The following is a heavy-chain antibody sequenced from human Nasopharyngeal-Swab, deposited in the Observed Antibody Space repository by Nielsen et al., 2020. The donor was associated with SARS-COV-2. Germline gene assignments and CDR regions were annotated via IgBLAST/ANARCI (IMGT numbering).Heavy chain of an antibody. Sequence: SETLSLTCTVSGGSISSSSYYWGWIRQPPGKGLGWIGSIYYSGSTYYNPSLKSRVTISVDTSKNHFSLKLSSVTAADTAVYYCARRGEGSGWTRGNNWFDPWGQGTLVTVSS. J-gene: IGHJ5*02. D-gene: IGHD6-19*01. CDR2: IYYSGST. CDR1: GGSISSSSYY. V-gene: IGHV4-39*01. CDR3: ARRGEGSGWTRGNNWFDP.